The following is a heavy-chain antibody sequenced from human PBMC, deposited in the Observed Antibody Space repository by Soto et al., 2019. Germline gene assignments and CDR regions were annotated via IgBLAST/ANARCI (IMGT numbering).Heavy chain of an antibody. CDR2: IYYSGST. Sequence: SETLSLTCTVSGGSVSSGSYYWSWIRQPPGKGLEWIGYIYYSGSTNYNPSLKSRVTISVDTSKNQFSLSLSSVTAADTAVYYCARDTYDTIGYRSDYWGQGILVTVSS. CDR1: GGSVSSGSYY. D-gene: IGHD3-22*01. CDR3: ARDTYDTIGYRSDY. V-gene: IGHV4-61*01. J-gene: IGHJ4*02.